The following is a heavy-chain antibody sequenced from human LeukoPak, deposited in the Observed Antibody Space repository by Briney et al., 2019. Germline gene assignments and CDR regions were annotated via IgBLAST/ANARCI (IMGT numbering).Heavy chain of an antibody. J-gene: IGHJ5*02. Sequence: ASVKVSCKASGYTFTGYYMHWVRQAPGPGLEWRGRINPNSGGSNYAQKFQGRVTMTRDTSINTAYMELSRLRSDDTAVYYCARPYYDYVWGSYRTTNNNNWFDPWGQGTLVTVSS. D-gene: IGHD3-16*02. CDR2: INPNSGGS. CDR3: ARPYYDYVWGSYRTTNNNNWFDP. CDR1: GYTFTGYY. V-gene: IGHV1-2*06.